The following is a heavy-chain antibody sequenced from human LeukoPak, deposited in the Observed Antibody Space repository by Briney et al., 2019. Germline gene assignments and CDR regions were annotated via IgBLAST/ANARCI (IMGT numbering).Heavy chain of an antibody. CDR1: GASISSYY. CDR3: ATYGDHDHNWFDP. J-gene: IGHJ5*02. D-gene: IGHD4-17*01. CDR2: IYSSRS. Sequence: PSETLSLTCTVSGASISSYYWSWIRQPAGKGLEWIGRIYSSRSIYNPSLKSRVTMSVDTSKNQFSLKLSSVTAADTAVYYCATYGDHDHNWFDPWGQGTLVTVSS. V-gene: IGHV4-4*07.